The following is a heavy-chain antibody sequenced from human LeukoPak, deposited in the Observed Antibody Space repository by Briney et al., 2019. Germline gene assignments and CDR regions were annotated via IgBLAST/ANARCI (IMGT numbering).Heavy chain of an antibody. D-gene: IGHD3-9*01. J-gene: IGHJ4*02. Sequence: GGSLRLSCAASGFTFSSYWMSCVRQAPGKGLEWVANIKQDGREKYYVDSVKGRFTIFRDNAKNSLYLQMNSLRGEDTAVYYCARSPRKDILTGYYSVFDYWGQGTLVTVSS. CDR3: ARSPRKDILTGYYSVFDY. V-gene: IGHV3-7*01. CDR2: IKQDGREK. CDR1: GFTFSSYW.